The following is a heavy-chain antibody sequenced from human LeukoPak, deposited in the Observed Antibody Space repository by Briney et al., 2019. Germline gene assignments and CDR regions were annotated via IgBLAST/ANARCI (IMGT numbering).Heavy chain of an antibody. V-gene: IGHV4-61*02. CDR3: ARRQLLEPRREAFDI. CDR1: GGSISSGSYY. D-gene: IGHD4-23*01. CDR2: IYTSGST. J-gene: IGHJ3*02. Sequence: PSETLSLTCTVSGGSISSGSYYWSWIRQPAGTGLEWIGRIYTSGSTNYNPSLKSRVTISVDTSKNQFSLKLSSVTAADTAVYYCARRQLLEPRREAFDIWGQGTMVTASS.